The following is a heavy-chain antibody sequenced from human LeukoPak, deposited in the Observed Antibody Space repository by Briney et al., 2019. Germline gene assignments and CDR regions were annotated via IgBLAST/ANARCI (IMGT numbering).Heavy chain of an antibody. V-gene: IGHV1-2*02. CDR3: ARDQNMITFGGVIPDY. Sequence: GASVTVSCKASGYTFSGYYMHWVRQAPGQGLEWMGWINPNSGGTNYAQKFQGRVTMTRDTSISTAYMELSRLRSDDTAVYYCARDQNMITFGGVIPDYWGPGTLVTVSS. CDR2: INPNSGGT. D-gene: IGHD3-16*02. CDR1: GYTFSGYY. J-gene: IGHJ4*02.